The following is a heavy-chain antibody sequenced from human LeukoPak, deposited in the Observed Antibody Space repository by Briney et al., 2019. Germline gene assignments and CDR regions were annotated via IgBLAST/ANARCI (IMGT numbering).Heavy chain of an antibody. CDR3: ARVISYFDL. V-gene: IGHV3-74*01. Sequence: GGSLRLSCAASGFIFSSYWMSWVRQAPGKGLEWVSRIKSDGSETQYADSVKGRFTISRDNAHNTLYLQMTSLRPEDTAVYYCARVISYFDLWGQGALVTASS. CDR1: GFIFSSYW. CDR2: IKSDGSET. D-gene: IGHD3/OR15-3a*01. J-gene: IGHJ4*02.